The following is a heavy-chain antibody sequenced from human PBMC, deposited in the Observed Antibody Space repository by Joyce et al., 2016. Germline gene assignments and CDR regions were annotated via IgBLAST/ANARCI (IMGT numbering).Heavy chain of an antibody. V-gene: IGHV1-18*01. CDR2: ISTYNGNT. J-gene: IGHJ4*02. D-gene: IGHD6-19*01. CDR1: GYTFTTSG. Sequence: QVQLVQSGAEVKKPGASVTVSCKASGYTFTTSGINWVRQDPGQGLEWMGWISTYNGNTNYTEKLQGRVTMTTDTSTSTAYMELRSLRSDDTAIYYCARSTGGWRGFWDFWGRGTLVSVSS. CDR3: ARSTGGWRGFWDF.